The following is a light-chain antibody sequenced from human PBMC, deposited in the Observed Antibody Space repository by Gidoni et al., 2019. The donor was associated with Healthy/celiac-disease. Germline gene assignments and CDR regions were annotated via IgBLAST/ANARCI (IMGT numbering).Light chain of an antibody. Sequence: DIHMTQSPSSLSASVGDRVTITCRARQGISNYLAWYQQKPGKVPKLLIYAASTLQSGVPSRFSGSGSGTDFTLTISSLQPEDVATYYCQMYNSALALTFXGXTKVEIK. CDR1: QGISNY. CDR2: AAS. J-gene: IGKJ4*01. CDR3: QMYNSALALT. V-gene: IGKV1-27*01.